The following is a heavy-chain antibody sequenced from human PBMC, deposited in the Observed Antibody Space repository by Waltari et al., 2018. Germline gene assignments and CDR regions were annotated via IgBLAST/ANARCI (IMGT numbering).Heavy chain of an antibody. CDR1: GFTFSNYA. CDR2: ISNSGSST. CDR3: ATVGGGNYDTSGHASRFDS. Sequence: EVQLVESGGGLVQRGGSLRLSCAASGFTFSNYAMAWVRQAPGRGLEGVPAISNSGSSTYYADSVKGRFIISRDKSKNTLYLQMNSLRAEDTAIYYCATVGGGNYDTSGHASRFDSWGQGTLVTVSS. J-gene: IGHJ4*02. V-gene: IGHV3-23*04. D-gene: IGHD3-22*01.